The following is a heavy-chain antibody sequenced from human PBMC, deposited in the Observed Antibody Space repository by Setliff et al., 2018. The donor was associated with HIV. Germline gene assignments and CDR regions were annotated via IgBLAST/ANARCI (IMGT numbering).Heavy chain of an antibody. V-gene: IGHV3-7*01. CDR2: IKEDGSER. D-gene: IGHD5-18*01. Sequence: GGSLRLSCEASGFTFSDYWMSWVRQAPGKGLEWVANIKEDGSERYYLDSVKGRFSIFRDNAKNSLYLQMNSLRAEDTAVYYCARDFRIQLWLRSPFDYWGQGTLVTVSS. CDR3: ARDFRIQLWLRSPFDY. J-gene: IGHJ4*02. CDR1: GFTFSDYW.